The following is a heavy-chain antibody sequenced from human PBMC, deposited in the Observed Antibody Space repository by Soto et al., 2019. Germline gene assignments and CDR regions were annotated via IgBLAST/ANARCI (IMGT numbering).Heavy chain of an antibody. CDR1: GFTFSSYG. CDR3: ARDGSSYGYFDY. V-gene: IGHV3-33*01. CDR2: IWYDGSNK. Sequence: PVGSLRLSCAASGFTFSSYGMHWVRQAPGKGLEWVAVIWYDGSNKYYADSVKGRFTTSRDNSKNTLYLQMNSLRAEDTAVYYCARDGSSYGYFDYWGQGTLVTVSS. D-gene: IGHD5-18*01. J-gene: IGHJ4*02.